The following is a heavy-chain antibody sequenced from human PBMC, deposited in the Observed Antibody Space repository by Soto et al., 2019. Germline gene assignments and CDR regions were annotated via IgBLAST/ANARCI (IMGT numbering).Heavy chain of an antibody. CDR2: INRSGGST. CDR3: AKEGPVVVVTPPAY. CDR1: GFTFSNYA. D-gene: IGHD2-21*02. J-gene: IGHJ4*02. V-gene: IGHV3-23*01. Sequence: GGSLRLSCAASGFTFSNYAMSWVRQAPGKGLEWVSAINRSGGSTYYADSVKGRFTISRDNSKNTLYLQTNSLRAEDTAVYYCAKEGPVVVVTPPAYWGQGTLVTVSS.